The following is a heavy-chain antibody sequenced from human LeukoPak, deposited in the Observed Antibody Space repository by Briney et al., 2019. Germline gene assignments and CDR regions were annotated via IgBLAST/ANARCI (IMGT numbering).Heavy chain of an antibody. D-gene: IGHD6-19*01. J-gene: IGHJ3*02. CDR2: ISGSGGST. CDR3: AKPVALYIDAFDI. V-gene: IGHV3-23*01. Sequence: GGSLRLSCAASGFTFGSYAMTWVRQAPGKGLEWVSVISGSGGSTNYADSVRGRFTVSRDNSKNTLYLQMNSLRAEDTAVYYCAKPVALYIDAFDIWGQGTMVTVSS. CDR1: GFTFGSYA.